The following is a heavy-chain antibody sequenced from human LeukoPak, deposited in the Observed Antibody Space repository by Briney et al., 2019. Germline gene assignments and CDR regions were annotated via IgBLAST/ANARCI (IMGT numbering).Heavy chain of an antibody. V-gene: IGHV3-23*01. CDR1: GFTFSSYA. Sequence: GGSLRLSCAASGFTFSSYAMSWVRQAPGKGLEWVSAISGSGSSTYYADSVKGRFTISRDNSKNTLYLQMNSLRAEDTAVYYCAKWGSYYDSSGYYNDAFDIWGQGTMVTVSS. D-gene: IGHD3-22*01. CDR3: AKWGSYYDSSGYYNDAFDI. CDR2: ISGSGSST. J-gene: IGHJ3*02.